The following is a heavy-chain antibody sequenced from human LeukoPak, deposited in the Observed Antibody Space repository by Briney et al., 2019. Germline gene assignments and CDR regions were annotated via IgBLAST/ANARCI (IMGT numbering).Heavy chain of an antibody. CDR2: IYYSGST. D-gene: IGHD3-22*01. J-gene: IGHJ2*01. CDR3: ARDRSRYYDSSGYWIGSWYFDL. V-gene: IGHV4-39*07. CDR1: GGSISSSSYY. Sequence: PSETLSLTCTVSGGSISSSSYYWGWIRQPPGKGLEWIGSIYYSGSTYYNPSLKSRVTISVDTSKNQFSLKLSSVTAADTAVYYCARDRSRYYDSSGYWIGSWYFDLWGRGTLVTVSS.